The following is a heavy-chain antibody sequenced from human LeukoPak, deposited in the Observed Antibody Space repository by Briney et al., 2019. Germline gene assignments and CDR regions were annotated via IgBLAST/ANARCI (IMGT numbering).Heavy chain of an antibody. Sequence: GGSLRLSCAASGFTFSNYNMNWVRQAPGKGLEWVSFISSSSSYTYYADAVKGRFTISRDNAKNSLYLQMSSLRAEDTAVYYCARGLYRGHSGYDHFDFWGQGTLVTVSS. CDR1: GFTFSNYN. V-gene: IGHV3-21*01. CDR3: ARGLYRGHSGYDHFDF. D-gene: IGHD5-12*01. J-gene: IGHJ4*02. CDR2: ISSSSSYT.